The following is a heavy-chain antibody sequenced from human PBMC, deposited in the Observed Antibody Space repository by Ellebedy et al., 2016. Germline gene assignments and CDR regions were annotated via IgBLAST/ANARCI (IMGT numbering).Heavy chain of an antibody. V-gene: IGHV4-4*07. CDR1: GGSISSDY. J-gene: IGHJ5*02. CDR3: AKENNIVVSARFDP. CDR2: IYAPGST. Sequence: SETLSLTXTVSGGSISSDYWNWIRQPPGKGLEWIGRIYAPGSTNYNPSLKSRVSMSLDTSKNQFSLNLRSVTAADTAVYYCAKENNIVVSARFDPWGQGILVTVSS. D-gene: IGHD3-16*02.